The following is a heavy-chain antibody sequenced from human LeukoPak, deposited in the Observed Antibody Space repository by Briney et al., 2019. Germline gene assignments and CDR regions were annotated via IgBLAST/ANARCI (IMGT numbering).Heavy chain of an antibody. CDR2: IYYSGST. CDR3: ARHVYDAFDI. Sequence: SETLSLTCTVSGGSISSYYWSWIRQPPGKGLEWIGYIYYSGSTNYNPSLKSRVTISVDTSKNQFSLKLSSVTAADTAVYYCARHVYDAFDIWGQGTMVTVSS. J-gene: IGHJ3*02. D-gene: IGHD2-8*01. CDR1: GGSISSYY. V-gene: IGHV4-59*08.